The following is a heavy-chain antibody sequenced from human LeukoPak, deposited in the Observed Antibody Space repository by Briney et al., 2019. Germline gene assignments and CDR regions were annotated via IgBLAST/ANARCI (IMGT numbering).Heavy chain of an antibody. J-gene: IGHJ6*02. CDR2: IYPGDSDT. CDR1: GYSFNAYY. Sequence: GESLKISCMGSGYSFNAYYIAWVRQMPGKDLEWMGAIYPGDSDTTYSPSLQGQVTISADKSATTAYLQWNSLKASDTAIYYCARLMTLVRGGLKRLPRSCGMDVWGQGTTVTVS. V-gene: IGHV5-51*01. D-gene: IGHD3-10*01. CDR3: ARLMTLVRGGLKRLPRSCGMDV.